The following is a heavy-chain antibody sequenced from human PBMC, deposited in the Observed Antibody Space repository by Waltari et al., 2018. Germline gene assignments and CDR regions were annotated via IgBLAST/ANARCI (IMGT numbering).Heavy chain of an antibody. J-gene: IGHJ5*02. CDR2: ISGSGGST. Sequence: EVQLLESGGGLVQPGGSLRLSCAASGFTFSRYAMSWVRPAPGKGLEWVSAISGSGGSTDYADSVKGRFTISRDNSKNTLYLQMNSLRAEDTAVYYCAKCGVVVPAATNWFDPWGQGTLVTVSS. V-gene: IGHV3-23*01. CDR1: GFTFSRYA. CDR3: AKCGVVVPAATNWFDP. D-gene: IGHD2-2*01.